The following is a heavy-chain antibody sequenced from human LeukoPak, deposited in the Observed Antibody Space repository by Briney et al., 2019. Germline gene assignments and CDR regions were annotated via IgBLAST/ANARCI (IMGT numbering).Heavy chain of an antibody. D-gene: IGHD6-13*01. J-gene: IGHJ4*02. Sequence: PGGSLRLSCAASAFSFSSYWMSWVRQAPGKGLEWVANINQDGSEKYYVDSVKGRFTISRDNAKNSLYLQMNSLRAEDTAVYYCARTYSSSWPDLTFDYWGQGTLVTVSS. CDR2: INQDGSEK. V-gene: IGHV3-7*01. CDR3: ARTYSSSWPDLTFDY. CDR1: AFSFSSYW.